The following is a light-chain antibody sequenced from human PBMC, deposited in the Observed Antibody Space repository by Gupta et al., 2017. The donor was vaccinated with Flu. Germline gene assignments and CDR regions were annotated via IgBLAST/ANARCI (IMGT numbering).Light chain of an antibody. CDR3: QKLNSYPVT. J-gene: IGKJ5*01. CDR2: GAS. V-gene: IGKV1-9*01. CDR1: QGISSY. Sequence: PSFLSASVGDRVTITCRASQGISSYLAWYQQKAGKAPKLLIYGASSLQSGVPSRFSGSGSGIEFTLTISSLQPEDFATYYCQKLNSYPVTFGQGTRLE.